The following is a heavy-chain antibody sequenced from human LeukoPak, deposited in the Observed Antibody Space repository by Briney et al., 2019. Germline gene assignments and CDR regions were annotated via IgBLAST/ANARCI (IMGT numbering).Heavy chain of an antibody. D-gene: IGHD3-22*01. CDR1: GFTFSNYW. CDR3: ARAKLFGYYYDSSGYGDY. J-gene: IGHJ4*02. CDR2: IKQDGSEK. V-gene: IGHV3-7*01. Sequence: GGSLRLSCVVSGFTFSNYWMTWVRQAPGKGLEWVASIKQDGSEKYYVDSVKGRFTISRDNAKNSLYLQMNKLRADDTAVYYCARAKLFGYYYDSSGYGDYWGQGTLVTVSS.